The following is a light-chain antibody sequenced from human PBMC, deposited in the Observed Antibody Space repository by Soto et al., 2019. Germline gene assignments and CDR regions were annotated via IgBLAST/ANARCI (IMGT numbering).Light chain of an antibody. CDR1: SSDVGGYNY. Sequence: QSVLTQPASVSGSTGQSIAISCTGTSSDVGGYNYVSWYQHHPGKAPKLMIYDVSSRPSGVSNRFSGSKSGNTASLTISGLQAEDEADYYCTSYTSSSTYVFGTGTKLTVL. CDR3: TSYTSSSTYV. J-gene: IGLJ1*01. CDR2: DVS. V-gene: IGLV2-14*03.